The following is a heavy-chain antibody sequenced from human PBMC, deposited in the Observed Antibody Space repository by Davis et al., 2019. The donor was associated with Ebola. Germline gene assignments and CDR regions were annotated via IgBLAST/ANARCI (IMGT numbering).Heavy chain of an antibody. CDR1: GFTFSSYA. V-gene: IGHV3-23*01. CDR2: ISGSGGNT. D-gene: IGHD6-13*01. CDR3: AKGAAAAGYYYSYMDV. Sequence: PGGSLRLSCAASGFTFSSYAMSWVRQAPGKGLEWVSTISGSGGNTYYADSVRGRFTISRDNSKNPLYLQMNSLRAEDTAVQYCAKGAAAAGYYYSYMDVWGKGTTVTVSS. J-gene: IGHJ6*03.